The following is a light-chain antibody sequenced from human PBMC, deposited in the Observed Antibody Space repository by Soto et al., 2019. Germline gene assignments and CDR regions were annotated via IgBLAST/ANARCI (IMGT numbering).Light chain of an antibody. V-gene: IGKV1-39*01. Sequence: DIQMTQSPSYLSASVWDRVTITCRASQSINNFLNWYQHKPGNAPRLLIAAASSLRSGVPSRFSGSGSGTDFTLTISSLQPEDFATYYCQQSYSIPWTFGQGTKVDIK. CDR1: QSINNF. CDR2: AAS. J-gene: IGKJ1*01. CDR3: QQSYSIPWT.